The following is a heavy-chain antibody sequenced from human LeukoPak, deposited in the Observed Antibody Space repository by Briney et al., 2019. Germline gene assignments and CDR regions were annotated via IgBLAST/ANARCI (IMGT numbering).Heavy chain of an antibody. V-gene: IGHV4-30-2*01. CDR3: ASLGLHGDYEGVYYYYGMDV. D-gene: IGHD4-17*01. Sequence: SQTLSLTCAVSGGSINSGGYSWSWLRQPPGTGLEWLGNIYQSGSTYYNPSLKSRVTISVDTSKNQFSLKLSSVTAADTAVYYCASLGLHGDYEGVYYYYGMDVWGQGTTVTVSS. CDR1: GGSINSGGYS. CDR2: IYQSGST. J-gene: IGHJ6*02.